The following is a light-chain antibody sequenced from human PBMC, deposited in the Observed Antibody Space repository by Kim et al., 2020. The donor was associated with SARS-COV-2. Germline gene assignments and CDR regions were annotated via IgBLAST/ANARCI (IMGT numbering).Light chain of an antibody. V-gene: IGLV2-8*01. CDR1: SSDVGNYNY. CDR2: EVN. CDR3: SSYVGSNNLI. J-gene: IGLJ2*01. Sequence: QSVTLSCTGTSSDVGNYNYVSWYQQYPGKAPKLMIYEVNKRPSGVTDRFSGSKSGNTASLTVSGLQADDEADYYCSSYVGSNNLIFGGGTQLTVL.